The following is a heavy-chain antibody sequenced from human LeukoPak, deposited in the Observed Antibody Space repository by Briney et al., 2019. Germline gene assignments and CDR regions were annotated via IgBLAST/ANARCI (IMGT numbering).Heavy chain of an antibody. CDR2: IYYSGST. J-gene: IGHJ4*02. Sequence: PSETLSLTCTVSGGSISSYYWSWIRQPPGKGLEWIGYIYYSGSTNYNPSLKSRVTISVDTSKNQFSLKLSSVTAADMAVYYCARQSTTVTSRFDYWGQGTLVTVSS. V-gene: IGHV4-59*08. CDR1: GGSISSYY. CDR3: ARQSTTVTSRFDY. D-gene: IGHD4-17*01.